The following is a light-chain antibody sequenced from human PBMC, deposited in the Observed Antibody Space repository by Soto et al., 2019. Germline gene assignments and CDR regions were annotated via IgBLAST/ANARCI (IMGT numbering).Light chain of an antibody. CDR2: DVS. V-gene: IGLV2-11*01. CDR1: SSDVGGYNY. Sequence: QSVLTQPRSVSGSPGQSVTLSCTGTSSDVGGYNYVSWYQQHPGKAPKLMIYDVSKRPSGVPDRFSGSKSGNTASLTISGRQAEDEADYYCCSYAGSYTYVFGTGTKLTVL. CDR3: CSYAGSYTYV. J-gene: IGLJ1*01.